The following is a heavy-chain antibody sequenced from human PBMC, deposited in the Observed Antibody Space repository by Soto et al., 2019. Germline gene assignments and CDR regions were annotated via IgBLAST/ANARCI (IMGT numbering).Heavy chain of an antibody. Sequence: PGGSLRLSCVASGFTFSSYAMSWVRQAPGKGLEWVSAISGSGGSTYYADSVKGRFTISRDNSKNTLYLQMNSLRAEDTAVYYCAKELGYCTNGVCYSLFDYWGQGTLVTVSS. CDR1: GFTFSSYA. J-gene: IGHJ4*02. CDR2: ISGSGGST. V-gene: IGHV3-23*01. D-gene: IGHD2-8*01. CDR3: AKELGYCTNGVCYSLFDY.